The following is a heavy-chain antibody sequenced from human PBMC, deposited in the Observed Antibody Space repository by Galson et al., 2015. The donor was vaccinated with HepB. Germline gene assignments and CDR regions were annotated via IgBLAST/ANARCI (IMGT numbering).Heavy chain of an antibody. J-gene: IGHJ4*02. V-gene: IGHV4-34*01. CDR2: INHSGST. D-gene: IGHD6-13*01. Sequence: ETLSLTCAVYGGSFSGYYWSWIRQPPGKGLEWIGEINHSGSTNYNPSLKSRVTISVDTSKNQFSLKLSSVTAADTAVYYCARGLGGQQLALFDYWGQGTLVTVSS. CDR3: ARGLGGQQLALFDY. CDR1: GGSFSGYY.